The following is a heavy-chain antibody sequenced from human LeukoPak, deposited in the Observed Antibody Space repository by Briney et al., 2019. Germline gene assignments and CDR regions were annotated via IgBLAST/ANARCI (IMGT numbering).Heavy chain of an antibody. D-gene: IGHD3-22*01. J-gene: IGHJ4*02. V-gene: IGHV3-30*18. Sequence: GRSLRLSCAASGFTFSNYDMHWVRLAPGKGLEWVAIISYDGSNKYYADSVKGRFTISRDNAKNSLYLQMNSLRAEDTALYYCAKDIGPLTYHYDSSGYSGAFDYWGQGTLVTVSS. CDR2: ISYDGSNK. CDR1: GFTFSNYD. CDR3: AKDIGPLTYHYDSSGYSGAFDY.